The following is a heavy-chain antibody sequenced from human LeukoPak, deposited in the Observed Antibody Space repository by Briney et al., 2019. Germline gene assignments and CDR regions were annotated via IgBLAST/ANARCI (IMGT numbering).Heavy chain of an antibody. Sequence: GGSLRLSCAASGFTFSSYAMSWVRQGPGKGLEWVAATSSSDAGVYHADSVRGRFTISRDNSKNTLYLQMNSLRAEDTAVYYCARDDPYSSFDYWGQGTLVIVSS. D-gene: IGHD4-11*01. CDR3: ARDDPYSSFDY. CDR1: GFTFSSYA. CDR2: TSSSDAGV. V-gene: IGHV3-23*01. J-gene: IGHJ4*02.